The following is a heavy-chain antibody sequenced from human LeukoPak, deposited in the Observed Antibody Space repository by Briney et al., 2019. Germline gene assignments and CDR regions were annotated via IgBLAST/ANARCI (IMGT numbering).Heavy chain of an antibody. Sequence: PGGSLRLSCAAFSFTVSSNYMSWVRQAPGKGLEWVSVIGEEKSDSWTKSADSVKGRFTISRDNSENTLYLQMDSLTVEDTAVYYCARAGVISGCDYWGPGVLVTVSS. CDR1: SFTVSSNY. CDR3: ARAGVISGCDY. CDR2: IGEEKSDSWT. J-gene: IGHJ4*02. V-gene: IGHV3-53*01. D-gene: IGHD2-8*01.